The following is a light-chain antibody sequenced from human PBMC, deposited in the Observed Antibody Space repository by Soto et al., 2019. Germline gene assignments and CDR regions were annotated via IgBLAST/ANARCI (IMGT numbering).Light chain of an antibody. J-gene: IGKJ5*01. CDR2: DAS. Sequence: EIVLTQSPATLSLSPGERATLSCRASQSVSDYLAWYQQKPGQAPRLLIYDASSRATGIPDRFSGSGSGTDFTLTISSLEPEDFAVYYCQQRNSWPPTFTFGQGTRLEIK. V-gene: IGKV3-11*01. CDR1: QSVSDY. CDR3: QQRNSWPPTFT.